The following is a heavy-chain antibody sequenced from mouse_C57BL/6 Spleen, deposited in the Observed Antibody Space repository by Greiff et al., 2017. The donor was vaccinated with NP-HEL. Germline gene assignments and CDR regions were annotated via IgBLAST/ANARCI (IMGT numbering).Heavy chain of an antibody. V-gene: IGHV1-81*01. Sequence: VQLQQSGAELARPGASVKLSCKASGYTFTSYGISWVKQRTGQGLEWIGEIYPRSGNTCYNEKFKGKATLTADKSSSTAYMELRSLTSEDSAVDVCARGDYDGYYQGYYFDYWGQGTTLTVSS. CDR2: IYPRSGNT. CDR3: ARGDYDGYYQGYYFDY. D-gene: IGHD2-3*01. CDR1: GYTFTSYG. J-gene: IGHJ2*01.